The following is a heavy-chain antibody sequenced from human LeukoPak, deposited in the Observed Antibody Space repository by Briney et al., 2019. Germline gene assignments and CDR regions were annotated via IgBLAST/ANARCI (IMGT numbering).Heavy chain of an antibody. J-gene: IGHJ4*02. Sequence: PILGIANYAQKFQRRVPITADKSTSTAYMELSSLRSEDTAVYYCASPRVEYSSSYYFDYWGQGTLVTVSS. V-gene: IGHV1-69*02. CDR3: ASPRVEYSSSYYFDY. CDR2: PILGIA. D-gene: IGHD6-6*01.